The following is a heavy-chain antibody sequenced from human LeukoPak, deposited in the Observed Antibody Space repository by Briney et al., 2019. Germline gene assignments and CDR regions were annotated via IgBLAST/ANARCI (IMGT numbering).Heavy chain of an antibody. CDR2: INPNSGGT. J-gene: IGHJ4*02. CDR3: ARADSSGWMGVDY. V-gene: IGHV1-2*02. D-gene: IGHD6-19*01. Sequence: ASVKVSCKASGYTSTGYYMHWVRQAPGQGLEWMGWINPNSGGTNYAQKFQGRVTMTRDTSISTAYMELSRLRSDDTAVYYCARADSSGWMGVDYWGQGTLVTVSS. CDR1: GYTSTGYY.